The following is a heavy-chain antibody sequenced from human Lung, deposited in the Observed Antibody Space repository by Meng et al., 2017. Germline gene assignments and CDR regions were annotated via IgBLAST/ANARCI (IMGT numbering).Heavy chain of an antibody. J-gene: IGHJ4*02. D-gene: IGHD2-2*01. CDR1: GYTLTSYA. CDR2: IDTKTGNP. CDR3: TRDGYSDCSRTSCFDS. Sequence: ASVKVSCKASGYTLTSYAINWLRQAPGQVLQWMGWIDTKTGNPTYVPGFTGRLVFSLDTSVSTAYLQISGLKADDTAVYYCTRDGYSDCSRTSCFDSWGQGTLVTVSS. V-gene: IGHV7-4-1*02.